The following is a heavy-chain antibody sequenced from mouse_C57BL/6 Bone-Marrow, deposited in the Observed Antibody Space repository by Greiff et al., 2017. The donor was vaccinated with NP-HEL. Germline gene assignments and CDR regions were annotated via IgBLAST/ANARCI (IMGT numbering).Heavy chain of an antibody. J-gene: IGHJ4*01. V-gene: IGHV1-52*01. Sequence: QVQLQQPGAELVRPGSSVKLSCTASGYTFTSYWMHWVKQRPIQGLEWIGNIDPSDSETHYNQKFKDKATLAVDKSSSTAYMQLSSLTSEDSAVYYCASDDDDAMDYWGQGTSVTVSS. CDR2: IDPSDSET. D-gene: IGHD2-12*01. CDR1: GYTFTSYW. CDR3: ASDDDDAMDY.